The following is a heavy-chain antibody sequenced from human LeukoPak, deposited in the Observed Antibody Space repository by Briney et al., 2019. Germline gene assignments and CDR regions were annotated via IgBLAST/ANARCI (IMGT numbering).Heavy chain of an antibody. CDR3: ARGAPSDY. Sequence: PSETLSLTCTVSGGSMTVGSISTSYWSWLRQAAGKGLEWIGRIYTSGTTNYNPSLKSRVTMSIDTSKNQFSLKLNSVTAADTAVYYCARGAPSDYWGQGTLVTVSS. V-gene: IGHV4-4*07. J-gene: IGHJ4*02. CDR2: IYTSGTT. CDR1: GGSMTVGSISTSY.